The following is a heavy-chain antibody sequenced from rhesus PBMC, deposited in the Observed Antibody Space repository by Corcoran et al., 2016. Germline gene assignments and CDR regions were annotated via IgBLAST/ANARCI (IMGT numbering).Heavy chain of an antibody. CDR3: ATSGAASFDY. CDR2: VDPEDGEA. CDR1: GYTFTDYY. D-gene: IGHD6-37*01. J-gene: IGHJ4*01. V-gene: IGHV1-111*02. Sequence: EVQLVQSGAEVKKPGASVKISCKASGYTFTDYYLHWVRQAPGKGLEGMGRVDPEDGEAIHAQKYQDRGTITADTSTDTAYMELSSLRSEDTAVYYCATSGAASFDYGGQGVLVTVSS.